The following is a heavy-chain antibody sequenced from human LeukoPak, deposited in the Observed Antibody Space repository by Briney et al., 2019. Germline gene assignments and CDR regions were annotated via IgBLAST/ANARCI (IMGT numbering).Heavy chain of an antibody. CDR1: GGSFSGYY. CDR3: ARGGLGLGPGFDY. Sequence: SETLSLTCAVYGGSFSGYYWSWIRQPPGKGLEWIGEINHSGSTNYNPSLKSRVTISVDTSKNQFSLKLSSVTAADTAVYYCARGGLGLGPGFDYWGRGTLVTVSS. J-gene: IGHJ4*02. CDR2: INHSGST. V-gene: IGHV4-34*01. D-gene: IGHD3/OR15-3a*01.